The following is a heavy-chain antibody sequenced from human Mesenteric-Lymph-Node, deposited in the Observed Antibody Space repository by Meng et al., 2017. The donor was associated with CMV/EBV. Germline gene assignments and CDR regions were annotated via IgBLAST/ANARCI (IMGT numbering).Heavy chain of an antibody. CDR1: GFTFNSYS. V-gene: IGHV3-48*04. Sequence: GGSLRLSCAASGFTFNSYSMNWVRQAPGKGLEWVSYISSTSNTIYYADSVKGRFTISRDNAKNSLYLQMNNLRAEDTAVYYCARGSSWGELDYWGQGTLVTVSS. J-gene: IGHJ4*02. CDR2: ISSTSNTI. D-gene: IGHD3-16*01. CDR3: ARGSSWGELDY.